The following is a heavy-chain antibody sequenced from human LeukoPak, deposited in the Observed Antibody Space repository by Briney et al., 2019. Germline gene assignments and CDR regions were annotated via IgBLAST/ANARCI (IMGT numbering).Heavy chain of an antibody. J-gene: IGHJ2*01. V-gene: IGHV4-59*01. CDR3: AREAIAAAPETTNWYFDL. D-gene: IGHD6-13*01. Sequence: SETLSLTCSVSGGSMGGYYWSWIRQSPEKGLEWIGYIYSSGNTNYNPSLNSRATMSVDTSKNQFSLKLSSVTAADTAVYYCAREAIAAAPETTNWYFDLWGRGTLVTVSS. CDR2: IYSSGNT. CDR1: GGSMGGYY.